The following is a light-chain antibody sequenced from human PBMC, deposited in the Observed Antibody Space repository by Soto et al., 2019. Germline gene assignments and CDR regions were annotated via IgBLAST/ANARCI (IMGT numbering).Light chain of an antibody. CDR2: DVS. CDR3: SSYTSTGPLL. CDR1: SSDVGGYNY. J-gene: IGLJ1*01. V-gene: IGLV2-14*01. Sequence: QSALAQPASVSGSPGQSITISCTGSSSDVGGYNYVSWYQQHPGKAPKLMIYDVSNRPSGVSNRFSGSKSGNTASLTISGLQAEDEADYYCSSYTSTGPLLLGTGTRVTVL.